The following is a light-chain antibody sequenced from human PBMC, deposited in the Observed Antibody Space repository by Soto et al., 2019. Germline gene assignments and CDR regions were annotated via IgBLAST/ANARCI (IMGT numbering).Light chain of an antibody. V-gene: IGKV3-15*01. CDR3: QQYNNWPPT. J-gene: IGKJ5*01. Sequence: EIVLTQSPGSLSLSPGERATLSCRASQSVSSSYLAWYQQKPGQAPRLLIYGASTRATGIPARFSGSGSGTEFTLTISSLQSEDLAVYYCQQYNNWPPTFGRGTRLEIK. CDR1: QSVSSSY. CDR2: GAS.